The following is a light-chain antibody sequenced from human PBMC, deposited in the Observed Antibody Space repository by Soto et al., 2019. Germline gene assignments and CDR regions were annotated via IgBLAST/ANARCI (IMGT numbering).Light chain of an antibody. CDR1: SSDVGGYNF. CDR2: EVL. J-gene: IGLJ3*02. CDR3: CSHSASIHGV. Sequence: QSVLTQPASVSGSPGQSITISCTGTSSDVGGYNFVSWYQQHPGNAPKLIIHEVLNRPSGVSSRFSGSKSGNTASLTISGLQAEDDAVYYCCSHSASIHGVFDGGTKLTVL. V-gene: IGLV2-14*03.